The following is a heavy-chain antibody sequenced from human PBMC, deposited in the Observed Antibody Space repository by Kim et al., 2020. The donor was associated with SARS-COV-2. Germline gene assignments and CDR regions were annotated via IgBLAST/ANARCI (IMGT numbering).Heavy chain of an antibody. V-gene: IGHV4-34*01. Sequence: SETLSLTCAVYGGSFSGYYWSWIRQPPGKGLEWIGEINHSGSTNYNPSLKSRVTISVDTSKNQFSLKLSSVTAADTAVYYCATEGGEYPPDLWGRGTLVTVSS. CDR3: ATEGGEYPPDL. J-gene: IGHJ2*01. CDR1: GGSFSGYY. CDR2: INHSGST. D-gene: IGHD1-26*01.